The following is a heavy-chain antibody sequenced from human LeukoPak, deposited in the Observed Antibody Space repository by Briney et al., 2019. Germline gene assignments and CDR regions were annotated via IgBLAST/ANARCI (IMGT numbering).Heavy chain of an antibody. CDR1: GFTFSSYS. CDR2: ISSSSSYI. Sequence: PGGALRLSCAASGFTFSSYSMNWVRQAPGKGLEWVSSISSSSSYIYYADSVKGRFTISRDNAKNSLYLQMNSLRAEDTAVYYCARDQGLRYFDWSCDYWGQGTLVTVSS. V-gene: IGHV3-21*01. D-gene: IGHD3-9*01. CDR3: ARDQGLRYFDWSCDY. J-gene: IGHJ4*02.